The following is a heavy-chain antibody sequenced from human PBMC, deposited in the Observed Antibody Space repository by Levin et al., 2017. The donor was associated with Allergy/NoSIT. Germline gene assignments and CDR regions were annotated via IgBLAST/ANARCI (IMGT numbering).Heavy chain of an antibody. Sequence: PGGSLRLSCAASGFTFRRNWMTWVRQAPGKGLEWVANINEDGSVKYSVESVEGRFTISRDNAKNSVFLQMNSLRAEDTAVYYCAKPTGTASLDSWGQGTLLTVSS. CDR3: AKPTGTASLDS. D-gene: IGHD1-1*01. CDR1: GFTFRRNW. J-gene: IGHJ4*02. V-gene: IGHV3-7*01. CDR2: INEDGSVK.